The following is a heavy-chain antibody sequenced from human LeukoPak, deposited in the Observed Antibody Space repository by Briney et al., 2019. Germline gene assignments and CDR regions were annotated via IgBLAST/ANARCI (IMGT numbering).Heavy chain of an antibody. D-gene: IGHD3-16*01. CDR1: GGSFSSYY. J-gene: IGHJ4*02. V-gene: IGHV4-59*08. Sequence: SETLSLTCTVAGGSFSSYYWSWIRQPPGKGLEWIGHIYHTGTTKYNPSLKSRAAIIIDTSKNEFSLRLSSVTASDTAMYFCARQIYWGSEYFDFWGQGTLVTVSS. CDR2: IYHTGTT. CDR3: ARQIYWGSEYFDF.